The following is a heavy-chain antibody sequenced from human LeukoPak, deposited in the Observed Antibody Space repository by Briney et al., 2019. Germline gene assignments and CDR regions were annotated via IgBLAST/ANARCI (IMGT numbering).Heavy chain of an antibody. CDR1: GGTFSSYA. Sequence: SVKVSCKASGGTFSSYAISWVRQAPGQGLEWMGRIIPIFGIANYAQKFQGRVTITADKSTSTAYMELSSLRSEDTAVYYCARDTSYCSGGSCYLYGFDYWGQGTLVTVSS. V-gene: IGHV1-69*04. CDR2: IIPIFGIA. D-gene: IGHD2-15*01. CDR3: ARDTSYCSGGSCYLYGFDY. J-gene: IGHJ4*02.